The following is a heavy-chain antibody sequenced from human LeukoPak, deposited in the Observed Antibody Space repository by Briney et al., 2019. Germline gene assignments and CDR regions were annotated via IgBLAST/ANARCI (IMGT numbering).Heavy chain of an antibody. CDR3: AGDGSRWGYFDY. CDR1: GGTFSSYA. Sequence: EASVKVSCKASGGTFSSYAISWVRQAPGQGLEWMGGIIPIFGTANYAQKFQGRVTITTDESTSTAYMELSSLRSEDTAVYYCAGDGSRWGYFDYWGQGTLVTVSS. D-gene: IGHD6-13*01. J-gene: IGHJ4*01. V-gene: IGHV1-69*05. CDR2: IIPIFGTA.